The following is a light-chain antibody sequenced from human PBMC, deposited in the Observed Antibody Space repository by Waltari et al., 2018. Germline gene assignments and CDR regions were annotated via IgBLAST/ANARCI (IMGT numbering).Light chain of an antibody. CDR2: AAS. Sequence: DIQMTQSPSSLSASVGDRVTITCRASQSISNYLIWYQQKPGKAPNLLIYAASSFQSGVPSRFSGSGSGTDFTLTISSLQPEDFATYYCQQSYISLTFGQGTKVEIK. J-gene: IGKJ1*01. CDR1: QSISNY. CDR3: QQSYISLT. V-gene: IGKV1-39*01.